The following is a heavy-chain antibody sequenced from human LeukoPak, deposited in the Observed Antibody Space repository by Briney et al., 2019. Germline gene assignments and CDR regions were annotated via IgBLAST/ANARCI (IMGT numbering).Heavy chain of an antibody. D-gene: IGHD3-22*01. Sequence: SETLSLTCTVSGGSISSYYWSWIRQPAGKGLEWIGRIYTSGSTNYSPSPKSRVTMSVDTSKNQFSLKLISVTAADTAVYYCARANYYDSGGYYPGWFDPWGQGTLVTVSS. V-gene: IGHV4-4*07. CDR3: ARANYYDSGGYYPGWFDP. CDR1: GGSISSYY. CDR2: IYTSGST. J-gene: IGHJ5*02.